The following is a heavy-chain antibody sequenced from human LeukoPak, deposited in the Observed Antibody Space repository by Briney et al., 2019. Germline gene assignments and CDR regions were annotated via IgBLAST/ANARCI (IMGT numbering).Heavy chain of an antibody. CDR3: AGGDPYRGYDYPGV. Sequence: PGRSLRLSCAASGFTFSTYAMHWVRQAPGKGLEWVTIMSYDGSKKYYADSVRGRFTISRDNSKNTLYLQMNSLRLEDTALYYCAGGDPYRGYDYPGVWGQGTLVTVSS. CDR2: MSYDGSKK. J-gene: IGHJ4*02. D-gene: IGHD5-12*01. CDR1: GFTFSTYA. V-gene: IGHV3-30*04.